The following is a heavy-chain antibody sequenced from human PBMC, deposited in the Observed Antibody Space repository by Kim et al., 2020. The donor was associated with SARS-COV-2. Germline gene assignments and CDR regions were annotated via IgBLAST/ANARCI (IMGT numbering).Heavy chain of an antibody. Sequence: YGGGSTYYADSVKGRFTISRDNSKNTLYLQMNSLRAEDTAVYYCAGGFDYWGQGTLVTVSS. V-gene: IGHV3-53*01. CDR3: AGGFDY. J-gene: IGHJ4*02. CDR2: YGGGST. D-gene: IGHD3-16*01.